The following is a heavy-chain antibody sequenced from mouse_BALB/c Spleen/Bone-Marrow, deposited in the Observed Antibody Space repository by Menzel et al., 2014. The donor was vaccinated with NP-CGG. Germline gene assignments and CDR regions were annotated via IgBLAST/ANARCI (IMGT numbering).Heavy chain of an antibody. D-gene: IGHD2-14*01. Sequence: VQLKESGAELVRSGASVQLSCTAFGFNIKDYYMHWVKQRPEQGLEWIGWIDPETGNTEYAPKFQGQATMTADPSSNAAYLHLRSLTAEDTAVYYCTRYRFPPPWVTYWGQGTVVTGSA. CDR3: TRYRFPPPWVTY. CDR2: IDPETGNT. CDR1: GFNIKDYY. J-gene: IGHJ3*01. V-gene: IGHV14-4*02.